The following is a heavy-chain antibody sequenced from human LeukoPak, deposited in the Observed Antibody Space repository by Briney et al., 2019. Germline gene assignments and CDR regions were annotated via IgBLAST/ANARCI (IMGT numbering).Heavy chain of an antibody. CDR1: GYTFTSYA. V-gene: IGHV1-3*01. CDR2: INAGNGNT. Sequence: ASVKVSCKASGYTFTSYAMHWVRQAPGQRLEWMGWINAGNGNTKYSQKFQGRVTITRDTSASTAYMELSSLRSEDTAVYYCAREEIVVVVADHGMDVWGQGTTVIVSS. J-gene: IGHJ6*02. CDR3: AREEIVVVVADHGMDV. D-gene: IGHD2-15*01.